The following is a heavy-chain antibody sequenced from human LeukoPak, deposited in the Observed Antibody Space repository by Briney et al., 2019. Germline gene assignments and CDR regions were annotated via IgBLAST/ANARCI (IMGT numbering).Heavy chain of an antibody. J-gene: IGHJ4*02. CDR2: IKQDGSEK. CDR3: ARYCSGSCPEYYFDY. Sequence: GGSLRLSCAASGFTFSSYGMSWVRQAPGKGLEGVANIKQDGSEKYYVDSVKGRFTISRDNAKNSLFLQMSSLRAEDTAVYYCARYCSGSCPEYYFDYWGQGTLVTVSS. CDR1: GFTFSSYG. V-gene: IGHV3-7*01. D-gene: IGHD2-15*01.